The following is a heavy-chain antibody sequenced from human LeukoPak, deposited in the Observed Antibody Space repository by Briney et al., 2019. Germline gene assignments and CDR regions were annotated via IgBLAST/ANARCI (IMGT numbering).Heavy chain of an antibody. Sequence: SETLSLTCTVSGDSMHSNSWGCLPPSPEKGLEWIGRAYSGVNAYYNPSLQSRVTISVDKSNNQFSLDLASVTAADTALYYCAREKSGTLTRAYYYIDGWGRGITVTVSS. V-gene: IGHV4-4*07. CDR1: GDSMHSNS. CDR2: AYSGVNA. J-gene: IGHJ6*03. CDR3: AREKSGTLTRAYYYIDG. D-gene: IGHD1-26*01.